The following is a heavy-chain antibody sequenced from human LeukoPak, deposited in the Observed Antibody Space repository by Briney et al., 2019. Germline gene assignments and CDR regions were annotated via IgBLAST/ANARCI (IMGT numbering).Heavy chain of an antibody. CDR3: ARVFCSGGSCYSRPFDY. D-gene: IGHD2-15*01. V-gene: IGHV5-51*01. CDR2: IYSGDSET. CDR1: GYSFTTCW. J-gene: IGHJ4*02. Sequence: GESLKISCKGSGYSFTTCWIGWVRQMPGKGLELVWIIYSGDSETSYSPSFQGQVTISADKSTSTAYLQWSSLKASDTAMYYCARVFCSGGSCYSRPFDYWGRGVLVTVSS.